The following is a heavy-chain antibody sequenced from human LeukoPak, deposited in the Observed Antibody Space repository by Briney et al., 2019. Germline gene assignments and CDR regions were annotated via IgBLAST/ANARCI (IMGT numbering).Heavy chain of an antibody. CDR3: ARDGGSGILD. CDR2: ISSNGSPI. V-gene: IGHV3-48*03. D-gene: IGHD3-10*01. CDR1: GFTFSSYE. Sequence: PGGSLILSCAASGFTFSSYEMNWVRQAPGKGLEWVSYISSNGSPIFYADSVKGRFTISRDNAKNSLSLLMNSLRAEDTAVYYCARDGGSGILDWGQGTLVTVSS. J-gene: IGHJ4*02.